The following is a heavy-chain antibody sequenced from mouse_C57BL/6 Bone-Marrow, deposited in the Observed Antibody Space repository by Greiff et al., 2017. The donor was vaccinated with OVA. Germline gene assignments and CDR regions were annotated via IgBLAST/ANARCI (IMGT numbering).Heavy chain of an antibody. V-gene: IGHV1-4*01. CDR2: INPSSGYT. Sequence: VQLKESGAELARPGASVKMSCKASGYTFTSYTMHWVKQRPGQGLEWIGYINPSSGYTKYNQKFKDKATLTADKSSSTAYMQLSSLTYEDSAVYYCARHFTTVVATEAMDYWGQGTSVTVSS. CDR1: GYTFTSYT. CDR3: ARHFTTVVATEAMDY. D-gene: IGHD1-1*01. J-gene: IGHJ4*01.